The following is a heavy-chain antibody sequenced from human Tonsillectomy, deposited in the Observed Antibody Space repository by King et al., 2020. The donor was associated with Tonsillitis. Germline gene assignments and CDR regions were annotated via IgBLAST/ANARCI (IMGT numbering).Heavy chain of an antibody. V-gene: IGHV4-59*01. J-gene: IGHJ2*01. Sequence: QLQESGPGLVKPAETLSLTCNVSGAGDSISHYYWSWIRQPPGKGLEWVGYVFHTGSTSYNPSLNSRVTISLDTSKSQFSLKLTSVTAADPAVYYCARVALGAPGAFYFVIWARGSRFTVS. CDR1: GAGDSISHYY. CDR2: VFHTGST. CDR3: ARVALGAPGAFYFVI. D-gene: IGHD7-27*01.